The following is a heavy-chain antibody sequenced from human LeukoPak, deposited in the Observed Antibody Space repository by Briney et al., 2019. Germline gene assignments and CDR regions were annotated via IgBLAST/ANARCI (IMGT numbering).Heavy chain of an antibody. Sequence: ASVKVSCKASGYTFTSYDINWVRQATGQGLEWMGRIIPILGIANYAQKFQGRVTITADKSTSTAYMELSSLRSEDTAVYYCARAEGDGYIPHYFDCWGQGTLVTVSS. D-gene: IGHD5-24*01. J-gene: IGHJ4*02. CDR3: ARAEGDGYIPHYFDC. V-gene: IGHV1-69*04. CDR2: IIPILGIA. CDR1: GYTFTSYD.